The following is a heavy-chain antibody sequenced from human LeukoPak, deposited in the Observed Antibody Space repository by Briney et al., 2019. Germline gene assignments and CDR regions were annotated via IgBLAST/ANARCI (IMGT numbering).Heavy chain of an antibody. V-gene: IGHV4-59*12. CDR1: GGSISSYY. Sequence: PSETLSLTCSVSGGSISSYYWSWIRQPPGKGLEWIGYIYYSGSTNYNPSLKSRVTISVDTSKNQFSLKLNSVTAADTAVYYCARGRWIAAAGSYYYYGLDVWGQGTTVTVSS. CDR2: IYYSGST. D-gene: IGHD6-13*01. J-gene: IGHJ6*02. CDR3: ARGRWIAAAGSYYYYGLDV.